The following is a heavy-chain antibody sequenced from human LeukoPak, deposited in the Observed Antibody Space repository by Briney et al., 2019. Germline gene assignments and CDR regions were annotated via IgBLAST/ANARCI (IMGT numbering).Heavy chain of an antibody. J-gene: IGHJ6*03. D-gene: IGHD3-3*01. CDR3: ARAPAEGYYDFWSGYYYYYYMDV. Sequence: SETLYLTCTVSGGSISSGSYYWSWIRQPAGKGLEWIGRIYTSGSTNYNPSLKSRVTISVDTSKNQFSLKLSSVTAADTAVYCCARAPAEGYYDFWSGYYYYYYMDVWGKGTTVTVSS. V-gene: IGHV4-61*02. CDR2: IYTSGST. CDR1: GGSISSGSYY.